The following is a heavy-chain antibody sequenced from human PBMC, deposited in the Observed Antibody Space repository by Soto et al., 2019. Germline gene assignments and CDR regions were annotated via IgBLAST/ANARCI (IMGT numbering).Heavy chain of an antibody. J-gene: IGHJ6*03. V-gene: IGHV4-59*01. CDR1: GGSISSYY. Sequence: QVQLQESGPGLVKPSETLSLTCTVSGGSISSYYWSWIRQPPGKGLEWIGYIYYSGSTNYNPSLKSRVTISVDTSKNQFSLKLSSVTAADTAVYYCARQGVGDYYYYMDVWGKGTTVTVSS. CDR3: ARQGVGDYYYYMDV. D-gene: IGHD2-15*01. CDR2: IYYSGST.